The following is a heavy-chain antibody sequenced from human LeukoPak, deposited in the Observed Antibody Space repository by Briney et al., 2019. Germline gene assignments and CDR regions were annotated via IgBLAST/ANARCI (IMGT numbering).Heavy chain of an antibody. Sequence: SVKVSCKASGGTFSSYAISWVRQAPGQGLEWMGGIIPIFGTANYAQKFQGRVTITADESTSTAYMELSSLRSEDTAVYYCARGAREYYYDSSGYYIGTNYYYYGMDVWGQGTTVTVSS. D-gene: IGHD3-22*01. CDR1: GGTFSSYA. CDR2: IIPIFGTA. V-gene: IGHV1-69*01. J-gene: IGHJ6*02. CDR3: ARGAREYYYDSSGYYIGTNYYYYGMDV.